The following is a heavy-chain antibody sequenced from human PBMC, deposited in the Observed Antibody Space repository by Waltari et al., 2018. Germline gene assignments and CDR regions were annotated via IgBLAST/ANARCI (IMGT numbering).Heavy chain of an antibody. V-gene: IGHV1-2*02. D-gene: IGHD6-19*01. J-gene: IGHJ2*01. Sequence: QVQLVQSGAEVKKPGASGKVSCNTSGYAFTGYSLHWVRQAPGQGLEWRGWINHKTGTTNYAQNLKGRVTLTRDTSITTASMDLSSLRADDTAVYYCARDGTIGGGWYPDCYFDLWGRGTLITVSS. CDR3: ARDGTIGGGWYPDCYFDL. CDR2: INHKTGTT. CDR1: GYAFTGYS.